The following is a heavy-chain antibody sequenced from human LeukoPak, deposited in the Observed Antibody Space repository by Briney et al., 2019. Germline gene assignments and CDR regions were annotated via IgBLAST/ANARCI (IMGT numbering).Heavy chain of an antibody. J-gene: IGHJ4*02. Sequence: ASVKVSCKASGYTFTGYYMHWVRQAPGQGLEWMGWINPNSGGTNHAQKFQGRVTMTRDTSISTAYMELSRLRSDDTAVYYCARGPYGGNSYFDYWGQGTLVTVSS. CDR2: INPNSGGT. D-gene: IGHD4-23*01. CDR1: GYTFTGYY. V-gene: IGHV1-2*02. CDR3: ARGPYGGNSYFDY.